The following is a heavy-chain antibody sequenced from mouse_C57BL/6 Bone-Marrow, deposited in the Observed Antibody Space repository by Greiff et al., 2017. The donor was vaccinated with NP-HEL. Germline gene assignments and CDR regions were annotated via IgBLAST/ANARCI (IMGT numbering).Heavy chain of an antibody. V-gene: IGHV2-4*01. CDR3: AKKTGSYYYAMDY. Sequence: QVQLKQSGPGLVQPSQSLSITCTVSGFSLTSYGVHWVRQPPGKGLEWLGVIWSGGSTDYNAAFISRLSISKDNSKSQVFFKMNSLQADDTAIYYCAKKTGSYYYAMDYWGQGTSVTVSS. CDR2: IWSGGST. J-gene: IGHJ4*01. D-gene: IGHD4-1*01. CDR1: GFSLTSYG.